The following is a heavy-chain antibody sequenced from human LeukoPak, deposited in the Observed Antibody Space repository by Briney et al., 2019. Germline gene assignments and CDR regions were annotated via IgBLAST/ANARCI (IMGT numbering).Heavy chain of an antibody. Sequence: GGSLRLSCAASGFTFDDYAMHWVRQAPGKGLEWVSGISWNSGSIGYADSVKGRFTISRDNAKNSLYLQMNSLRAEDTALYYCAKALGYCSSTSCQYYYYSMDVWGQGTTVTVSS. CDR3: AKALGYCSSTSCQYYYYSMDV. CDR2: ISWNSGSI. J-gene: IGHJ6*02. CDR1: GFTFDDYA. V-gene: IGHV3-9*01. D-gene: IGHD2-2*01.